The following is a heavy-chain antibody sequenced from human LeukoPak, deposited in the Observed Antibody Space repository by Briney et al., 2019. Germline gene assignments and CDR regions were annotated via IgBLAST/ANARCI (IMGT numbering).Heavy chain of an antibody. J-gene: IGHJ4*02. CDR2: ISAYNGNK. CDR3: ARQFHCSSTSCYRLMDY. CDR1: GYTFTSYG. V-gene: IGHV1-18*01. D-gene: IGHD2-2*02. Sequence: ASVKVSCKASGYTFTSYGISWVRQAPGQGIEWMGWISAYNGNKNYAQKLQGRVTMTTDTSTSTAYMELRSLRSDDTAVYYCARQFHCSSTSCYRLMDYWGQGTLVTVSS.